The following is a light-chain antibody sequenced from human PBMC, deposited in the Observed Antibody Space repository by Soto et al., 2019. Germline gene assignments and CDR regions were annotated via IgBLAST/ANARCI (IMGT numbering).Light chain of an antibody. CDR2: FGS. V-gene: IGKV2-28*01. CDR1: QSLLHSNGYNY. Sequence: DLVMTQSPLSLPVTPGEPASISCRSSQSLLHSNGYNYLDWYLQKPGQSPQLLIYFGSNRASGVPDRFSGSGSGTDFTLKISRVEAEDVGVYCCMQALQTPPWTFGQGTKVEI. CDR3: MQALQTPPWT. J-gene: IGKJ1*01.